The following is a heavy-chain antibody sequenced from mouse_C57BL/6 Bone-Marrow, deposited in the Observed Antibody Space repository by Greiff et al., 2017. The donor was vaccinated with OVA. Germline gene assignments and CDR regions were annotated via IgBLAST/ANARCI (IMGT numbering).Heavy chain of an antibody. Sequence: QVQLQQSGAELARPGASVKLSCKASGYTFTSYGISWVKQRTGQGLEWIGEIYPRNGNTNYNEKFKGKATLTADKSSSTAYMELRSLTSEDSAVYFCARTYASYFDVWGTGTTVTVSS. V-gene: IGHV1-81*01. CDR1: GYTFTSYG. CDR2: IYPRNGNT. J-gene: IGHJ1*03. D-gene: IGHD5-1*01. CDR3: ARTYASYFDV.